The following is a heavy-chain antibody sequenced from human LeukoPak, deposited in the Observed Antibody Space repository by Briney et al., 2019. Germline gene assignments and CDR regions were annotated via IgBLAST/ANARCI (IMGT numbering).Heavy chain of an antibody. V-gene: IGHV3-11*01. D-gene: IGHD3-22*01. J-gene: IGHJ4*02. Sequence: PGGSLRLSCAASGFTFSDYYTSWIRQAPGKRLEWVSYISSSGSTIYYADSVKGRFTISRDNAKNSLYLQMNSLRAEDTAVYYCARARTSDYYDSSGYPLGWGQGTLVTVSS. CDR2: ISSSGSTI. CDR3: ARARTSDYYDSSGYPLG. CDR1: GFTFSDYY.